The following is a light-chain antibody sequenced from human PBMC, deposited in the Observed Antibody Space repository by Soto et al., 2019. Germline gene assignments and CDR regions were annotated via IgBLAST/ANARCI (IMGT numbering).Light chain of an antibody. J-gene: IGKJ2*01. CDR3: QQYGSSPPT. CDR1: QRVSSY. V-gene: IGKV3-20*01. CDR2: GTS. Sequence: ETVLTQSPGTLSLSPGERATLSCRASQRVSSYSAWYQQKPGQAPRLLIYGTSSRAIGIPDRFSGSGSGTDFTLTISRLEPEDFAVYYCQQYGSSPPTFGRGTKLEIK.